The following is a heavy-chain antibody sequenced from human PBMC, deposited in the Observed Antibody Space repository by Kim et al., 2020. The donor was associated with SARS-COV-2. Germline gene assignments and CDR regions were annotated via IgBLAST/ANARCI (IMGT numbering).Heavy chain of an antibody. J-gene: IGHJ4*02. CDR2: IIPIFGTA. CDR3: ARDRPRDGYNRPVAYYFDY. Sequence: SVKVSCKASGGTFSSYAISWVRQAPGQGLEWMGGIIPIFGTANYAQKFQGRVTITADESTSTAYMELSSLRSEGTAVYYCARDRPRDGYNRPVAYYFDYWGQGTLVTVSS. D-gene: IGHD5-12*01. V-gene: IGHV1-69*13. CDR1: GGTFSSYA.